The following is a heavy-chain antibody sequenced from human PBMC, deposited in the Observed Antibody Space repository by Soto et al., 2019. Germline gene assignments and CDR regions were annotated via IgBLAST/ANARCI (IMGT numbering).Heavy chain of an antibody. D-gene: IGHD3-3*01. V-gene: IGHV3-23*01. CDR3: AKELIRNYDFWSGYPSFDY. Sequence: GGSLRLSCAASGFTFSSYAMSWVRQAPGKGLEWVSAISGRGGSTYYADSVKGRFTISRDKSKNTLYLQMNSLRAEDTAVYYCAKELIRNYDFWSGYPSFDYWGQGTLVTVSS. CDR2: ISGRGGST. CDR1: GFTFSSYA. J-gene: IGHJ4*02.